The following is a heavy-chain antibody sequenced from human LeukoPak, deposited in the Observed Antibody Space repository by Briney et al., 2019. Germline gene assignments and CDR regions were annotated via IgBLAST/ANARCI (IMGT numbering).Heavy chain of an antibody. J-gene: IGHJ4*02. CDR2: ISDVEKIP. V-gene: IGHV3-23*01. D-gene: IGHD3-10*01. Sequence: GGSLRLSCAASGFTFTNYAMSWVRQAPGKGLEWVSGISDVEKIPYYSDSVKGRLTISRDNSKKTVYLQMNNLRAEDTAVYFCARHDSYIPYWGQGIPVTVSS. CDR1: GFTFTNYA. CDR3: ARHDSYIPY.